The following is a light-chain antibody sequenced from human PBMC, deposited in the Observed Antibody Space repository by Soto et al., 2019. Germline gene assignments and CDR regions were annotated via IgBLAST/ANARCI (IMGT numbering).Light chain of an antibody. CDR3: SSYTSGSTL. CDR1: SSDVGGYNY. Sequence: QSVLAQPASVSGSPGQSITISCTGTSSDVGGYNYVSWYQQHPGKAPKLMIYDVSNRPSGVSNRFSGSKSGNTASLTISGQQAEDEADYYCSSYTSGSTLFGGGTKLTVL. V-gene: IGLV2-14*03. CDR2: DVS. J-gene: IGLJ2*01.